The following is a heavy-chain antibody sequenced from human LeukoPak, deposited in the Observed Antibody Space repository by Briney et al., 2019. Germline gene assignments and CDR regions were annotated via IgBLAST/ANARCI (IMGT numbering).Heavy chain of an antibody. CDR1: GFKSSTSG. CDR2: IGHDGSNK. V-gene: IGHV3-30*02. D-gene: IGHD2-15*01. CDR3: AKDGGWTFDI. Sequence: GSLRLSCAASGFKSSTSGMHWVRQAPGKGLEWVAFIGHDGSNKYYADSVKGRFTISGDNSKNTAYLQMNSLRAEDTAIYYCAKDGGWTFDIWGQGTMVTVSS. J-gene: IGHJ3*02.